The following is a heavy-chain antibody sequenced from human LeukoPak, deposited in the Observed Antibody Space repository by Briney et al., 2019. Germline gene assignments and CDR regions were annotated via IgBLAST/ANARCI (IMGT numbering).Heavy chain of an antibody. CDR2: IYYSGST. CDR3: ASPLLGAFDI. D-gene: IGHD2/OR15-2a*01. Sequence: SETLSLTCTVSGGSISSYYWGWIRQPPGKGLEWIGSIYYSGSTYYNPSLKSRVTISVDTSKNQFSLKLSSVTAADTAVYYCASPLLGAFDIWGQGTMVTVSS. V-gene: IGHV4-39*01. J-gene: IGHJ3*02. CDR1: GGSISSYY.